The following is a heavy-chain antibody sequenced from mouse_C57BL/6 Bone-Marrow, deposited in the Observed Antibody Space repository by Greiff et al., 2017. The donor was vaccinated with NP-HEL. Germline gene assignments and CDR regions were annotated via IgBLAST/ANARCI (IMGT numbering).Heavy chain of an antibody. CDR3: ARWRGTGDY. D-gene: IGHD2-14*01. J-gene: IGHJ2*01. CDR1: GYTFTSYW. Sequence: QVQLQQPGAELVRPGSSVKLSCKASGYTFTSYWMDWVKQRPGQGLEWIGNIYPSDSETHYNQKFKDKATLTVDKTSSTAYMQLSSLTSEDSAVYYCARWRGTGDYWGQGTTLTVSS. V-gene: IGHV1-61*01. CDR2: IYPSDSET.